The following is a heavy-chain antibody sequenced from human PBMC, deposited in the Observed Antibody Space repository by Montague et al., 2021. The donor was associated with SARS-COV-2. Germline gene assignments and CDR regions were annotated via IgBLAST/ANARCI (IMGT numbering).Heavy chain of an antibody. Sequence: SETLSLTCSVSGASNSNSSWSWIRQYPGQGLEWIGYIYYSGSTNYNPSLTSRVTISVDTSKNQVSLKLTSVSAADTAVYYCARHLRVTTVTSHMYHYAMDVWGQGTTVTVSS. CDR1: GASNSNSS. D-gene: IGHD4-11*01. CDR3: ARHLRVTTVTSHMYHYAMDV. CDR2: IYYSGST. V-gene: IGHV4-59*08. J-gene: IGHJ6*02.